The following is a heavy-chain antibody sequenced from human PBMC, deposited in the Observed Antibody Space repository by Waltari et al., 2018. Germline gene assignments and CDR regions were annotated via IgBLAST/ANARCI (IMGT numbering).Heavy chain of an antibody. CDR1: GSSMSSYY. Sequence: QVHLQESGPRLVKPSETLSLTWSVSGSSMSSYYWSWFRQSPGARLEWIGYIYYTGRTTYNPYHKSRVNIDVDTSKSQVSLKLGYVTSADTAVYYCARVRITRVADFWGQGALVTVSS. CDR3: ARVRITRVADF. CDR2: IYYTGRT. D-gene: IGHD3-10*01. V-gene: IGHV4-59*01. J-gene: IGHJ4*02.